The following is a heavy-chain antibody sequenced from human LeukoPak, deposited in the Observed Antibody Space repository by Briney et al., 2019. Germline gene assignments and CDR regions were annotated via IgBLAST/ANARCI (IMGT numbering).Heavy chain of an antibody. V-gene: IGHV3-23*01. CDR1: GFTFSSYA. CDR2: IRGSGGST. J-gene: IGHJ4*02. CDR3: EKGISFGVVILPHDY. Sequence: GGSLRLSCAASGFTFSSYAMSWVRQAPGKGLEWVSAIRGSGGSTYYADSAKGRFTLSRDNSKNTLYLQINSLRAEDPAVYYCEKGISFGVVILPHDYWGQAPLATVSS. D-gene: IGHD3-3*01.